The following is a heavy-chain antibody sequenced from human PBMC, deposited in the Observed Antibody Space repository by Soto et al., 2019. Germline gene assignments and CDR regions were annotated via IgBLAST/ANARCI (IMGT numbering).Heavy chain of an antibody. Sequence: SVKVSCKASGYTFSTYGISWVRQAPGQGHEWMGWISAYNGDTETNYAQKFQGRVTMTTDTSTSAAYMELRNLRSDDTAVYYCAREAAVMAAAGPDYWGQGTLVTSPQ. CDR3: AREAAVMAAAGPDY. J-gene: IGHJ4*02. CDR2: ISAYNGDTET. V-gene: IGHV1-18*01. CDR1: GYTFSTYG. D-gene: IGHD6-13*01.